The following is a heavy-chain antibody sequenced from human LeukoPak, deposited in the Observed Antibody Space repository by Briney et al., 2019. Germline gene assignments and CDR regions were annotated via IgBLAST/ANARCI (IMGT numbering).Heavy chain of an antibody. CDR1: GGSFSGYY. V-gene: IGHV4-34*01. J-gene: IGHJ4*02. D-gene: IGHD3-22*01. Sequence: SETLSLTCAVYGGSFSGYYWSWIRQPPGKGLEWIGEINHSGSTNYNPSLKSRVTISVDTSKNQFSLKLSSVTAADTAVYYCARWGSPYYYDSSGYSHYWGQGTLDSVSS. CDR2: INHSGST. CDR3: ARWGSPYYYDSSGYSHY.